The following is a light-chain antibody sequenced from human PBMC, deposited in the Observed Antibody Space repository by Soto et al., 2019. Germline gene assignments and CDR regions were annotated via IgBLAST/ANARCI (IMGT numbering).Light chain of an antibody. CDR2: EVS. V-gene: IGLV1-44*01. CDR3: SSYTSTNTPVV. J-gene: IGLJ3*02. Sequence: QAVVTQPPSASGTPGQRVTISCSGSSSNIGSNAVNWYQQLPGTAPKLMIFEVSKRPLGVSYRFSGSKSGNTASLTISGLQAEDEADYYCSSYTSTNTPVVFGGGTKLTVL. CDR1: SSNIGSNA.